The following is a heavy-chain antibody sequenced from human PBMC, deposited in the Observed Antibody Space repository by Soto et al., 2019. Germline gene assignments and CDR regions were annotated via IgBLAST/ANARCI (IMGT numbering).Heavy chain of an antibody. CDR2: ISAYNGNT. CDR3: ARDRGTGLLWFGEPTRGEGWFDP. CDR1: GYTFTSYG. D-gene: IGHD3-10*01. V-gene: IGHV1-18*01. Sequence: QVQLVQSGAEVKKPGASVKVSCKASGYTFTSYGISWVRQAPGQGLEWMGWISAYNGNTNYAQKLQGRVTVTTDTSTSTAYMELRSLRSDDTAVYYCARDRGTGLLWFGEPTRGEGWFDPWGQGTLVTVSS. J-gene: IGHJ5*02.